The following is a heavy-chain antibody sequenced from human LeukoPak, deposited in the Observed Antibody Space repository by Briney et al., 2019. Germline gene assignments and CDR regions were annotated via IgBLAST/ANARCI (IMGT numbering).Heavy chain of an antibody. CDR3: ARARKDYDILTGYTNGNYIDY. D-gene: IGHD3-9*01. V-gene: IGHV4-59*01. J-gene: IGHJ4*02. Sequence: SETLSLTCTVSGGSISSYYWSWIRQPPGKGLEWIGYIYYSGSTNYNPSLKSRVTISVDTAKNQFSLKLSSVTAADTAVYYCARARKDYDILTGYTNGNYIDYWGQGTLVTVSS. CDR2: IYYSGST. CDR1: GGSISSYY.